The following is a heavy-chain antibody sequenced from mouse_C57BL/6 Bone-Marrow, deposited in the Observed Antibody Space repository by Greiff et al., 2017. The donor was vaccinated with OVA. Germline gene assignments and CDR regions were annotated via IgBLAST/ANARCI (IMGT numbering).Heavy chain of an antibody. Sequence: QVQLQQSGAELVKPGASVKISCKASGYTFTDYYINWVKPRPGQGLEWIGKIGPGSGSTYYNEKFKGKATLTADKSSSTAYMQLSSLTSEDSAVYFCARRDYARPPYAMDYWGQGTSVTVSS. J-gene: IGHJ4*01. CDR2: IGPGSGST. D-gene: IGHD1-1*01. V-gene: IGHV1-77*01. CDR3: ARRDYARPPYAMDY. CDR1: GYTFTDYY.